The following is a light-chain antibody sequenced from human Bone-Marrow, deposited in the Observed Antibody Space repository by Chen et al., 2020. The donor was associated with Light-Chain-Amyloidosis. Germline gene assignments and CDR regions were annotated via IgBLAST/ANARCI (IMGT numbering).Light chain of an antibody. Sequence: EIVLTQSPRTLSLSPGDGANPSRRVSQTISSNYLTWYHQKFGQAPRLLIYGSSSRATGIPDSVTGSGSGTDFTLTINRLEPEDFAMYYCQQYGTSPLTFGGGTKVKIK. CDR2: GSS. CDR1: QTISSNY. CDR3: QQYGTSPLT. V-gene: IGKV3-20*01. J-gene: IGKJ4*01.